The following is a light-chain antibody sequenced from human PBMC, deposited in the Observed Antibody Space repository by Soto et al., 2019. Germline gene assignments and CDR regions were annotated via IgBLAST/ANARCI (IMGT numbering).Light chain of an antibody. CDR3: LQGKHWLYT. Sequence: DIVMTQSPLSLTATLGQSASISCRSSESLLYSDGDTYLSWFQQRPGQSPRRLIYKVSKRDSGVPDRFVGSGSGTVFTLKITRVQADDVGLYYCLQGKHWLYTFGQGTKVDIK. CDR1: ESLLYSDGDTY. V-gene: IGKV2-30*01. J-gene: IGKJ2*01. CDR2: KVS.